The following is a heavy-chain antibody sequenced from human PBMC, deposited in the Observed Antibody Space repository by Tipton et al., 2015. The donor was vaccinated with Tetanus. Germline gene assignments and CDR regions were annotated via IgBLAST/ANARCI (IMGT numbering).Heavy chain of an antibody. Sequence: LRLSCAVSGGSISSGDYSWSWIRQPPGKGLEWIWYIYDSGSTYYNPSLKSRVTISEDRPKNQISLRLRSVTAADTAVYYCARVKGPYIHYFLDVWGQGTTVTVSS. CDR3: ARVKGPYIHYFLDV. CDR1: GGSISSGDYS. V-gene: IGHV4-30-2*01. J-gene: IGHJ6*02. CDR2: IYDSGST. D-gene: IGHD2/OR15-2a*01.